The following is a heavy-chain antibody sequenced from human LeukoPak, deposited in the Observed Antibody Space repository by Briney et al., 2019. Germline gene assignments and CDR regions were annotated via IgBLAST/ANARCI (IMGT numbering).Heavy chain of an antibody. CDR2: ISGYNGNT. CDR1: GYTFTTYN. J-gene: IGHJ5*02. D-gene: IGHD2-2*01. CDR3: ARHIVVVPAAIGGWFDP. V-gene: IGHV1-18*01. Sequence: ASVKVSCKASGYTFTTYNINWVRQAPGQGLEWMGWISGYNGNTNYAQKLQGRVTMTTDTSTSTAYMELRSLKSDDTAVYYCARHIVVVPAAIGGWFDPWGQGTLVTVSS.